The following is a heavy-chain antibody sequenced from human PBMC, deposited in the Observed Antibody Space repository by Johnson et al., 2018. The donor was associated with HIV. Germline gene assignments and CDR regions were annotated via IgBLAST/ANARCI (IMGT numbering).Heavy chain of an antibody. CDR3: YCTDHVSAGSDSKGTFDA. CDR1: GLSFSNFG. V-gene: IGHV3-30*03. D-gene: IGHD3-10*01. J-gene: IGHJ3*01. Sequence: QVQLVESGGGVVQPGKSLTLSCVVSGLSFSNFGIHWVRQAPGKGPEWVAVISFDGNRKKYADSVKGRFTISRDNSKNTLYLQMTSLRQDDTAVYSCYCTDHVSAGSDSKGTFDAWGQGTMVTVSS. CDR2: ISFDGNRK.